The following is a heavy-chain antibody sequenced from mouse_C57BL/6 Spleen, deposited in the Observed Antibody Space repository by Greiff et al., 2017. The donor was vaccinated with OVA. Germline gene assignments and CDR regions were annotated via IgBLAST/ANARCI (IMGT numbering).Heavy chain of an antibody. Sequence: EVKLQESGPGLVKPSQSLSLTCSVTGYSITSGYYWNWIRQFPGNKLEWMGYISYDGSNNYNPSLQNRISITRDTSKNQFFLKLNSVTTEDTATYYCARETGTFVWGTGTTVTVSS. J-gene: IGHJ1*03. CDR1: GYSITSGYY. D-gene: IGHD4-1*01. V-gene: IGHV3-6*01. CDR3: ARETGTFV. CDR2: ISYDGSN.